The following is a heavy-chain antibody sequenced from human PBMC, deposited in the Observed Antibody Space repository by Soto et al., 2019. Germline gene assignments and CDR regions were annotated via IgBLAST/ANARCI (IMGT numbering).Heavy chain of an antibody. CDR3: ARRDTSGFLRYFDN. CDR1: GGTLSSFINYP. Sequence: QMQLVQSGAEVKKPGSSVKVSCKASGGTLSSFINYPINWVRQAPGQGLEWMGGIVPNVGTVNYAQKFQGRVTITADKSTGTAYMELSSLRSEDTALYYRARRDTSGFLRYFDNWGQGTLVTVSS. CDR2: IVPNVGTV. D-gene: IGHD3-3*01. V-gene: IGHV1-69*06. J-gene: IGHJ4*02.